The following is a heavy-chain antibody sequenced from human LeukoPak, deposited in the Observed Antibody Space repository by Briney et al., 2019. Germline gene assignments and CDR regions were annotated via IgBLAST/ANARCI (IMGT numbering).Heavy chain of an antibody. CDR3: AKPRPPHHSSGMDV. J-gene: IGHJ6*02. CDR2: ISYDGGNT. CDR1: GFTFSSYG. V-gene: IGHV3-30*18. Sequence: PGRSLRLSCAAFGFTFSSYGKHWVREAPGEGLEWVSVISYDGGNTYYADSVKGRFTISRDNSRNTLYLQMHSLRAEDTAVYYCAKPRPPHHSSGMDVWGQGTTVTVSS. D-gene: IGHD1-14*01.